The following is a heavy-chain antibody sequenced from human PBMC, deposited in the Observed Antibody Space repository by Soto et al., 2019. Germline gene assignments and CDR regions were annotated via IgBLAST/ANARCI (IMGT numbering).Heavy chain of an antibody. V-gene: IGHV3-9*01. CDR3: AKDNYGWGSYRSNWFDP. D-gene: IGHD3-16*02. Sequence: EVQLVESGGTLVQPGRSLRLSCAASGFTFDDDGMHWVRQAPGKGLEWVSGISWNSGSIGYADSVKGRFTISRDNAKSTQYLEMNSLRTEDTALYYCAKDNYGWGSYRSNWFDPWGQGTLVIVSS. CDR2: ISWNSGSI. CDR1: GFTFDDDG. J-gene: IGHJ5*02.